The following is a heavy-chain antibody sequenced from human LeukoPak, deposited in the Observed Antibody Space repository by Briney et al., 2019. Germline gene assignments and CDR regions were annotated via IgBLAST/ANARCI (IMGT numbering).Heavy chain of an antibody. D-gene: IGHD6-13*01. CDR2: ISSSSSYI. CDR3: AKFIAAPFYFDY. Sequence: GGSLRLSCEASGFTFSSYWMHWVRQIPGKGLEWVSSISSSSSYIYYADSVKGRFTISRDNAKNSLYLQMNSLRAEDTAVYYCAKFIAAPFYFDYWGQGTLVTVSS. J-gene: IGHJ4*02. CDR1: GFTFSSYW. V-gene: IGHV3-21*01.